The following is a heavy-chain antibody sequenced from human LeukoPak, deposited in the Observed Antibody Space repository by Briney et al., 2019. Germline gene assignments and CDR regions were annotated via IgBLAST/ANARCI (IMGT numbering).Heavy chain of an antibody. J-gene: IGHJ4*02. CDR3: AREGSIAARRLGDY. Sequence: GASVKVSCKASGYTFTGYYMHWVRQAPGQGLEWIGWINPNSGGTNYAQKFQGRVTMTRDTSISTAYMELSRLRSDDTAVYYCAREGSIAARRLGDYWGQGTLVTVSS. D-gene: IGHD6-6*01. CDR2: INPNSGGT. CDR1: GYTFTGYY. V-gene: IGHV1-2*02.